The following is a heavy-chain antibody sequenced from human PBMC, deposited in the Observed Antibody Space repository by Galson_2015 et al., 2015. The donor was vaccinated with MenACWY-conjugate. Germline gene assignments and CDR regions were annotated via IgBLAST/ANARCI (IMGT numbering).Heavy chain of an antibody. CDR2: INRDGSST. CDR1: GFTFSTYW. V-gene: IGHV3-74*01. Sequence: SLRLSCAASGFTFSTYWMHWVRQAPGKGLVWVSRINRDGSSTAYADSVKGRFTISRDNAKNTLYLQMNSLRAEDTAVYYCIRPSRFDPVQPKYWWFDLWVPGTLGTVSS. D-gene: IGHD3-10*02. J-gene: IGHJ2*01. CDR3: IRPSRFDPVQPKYWWFDL.